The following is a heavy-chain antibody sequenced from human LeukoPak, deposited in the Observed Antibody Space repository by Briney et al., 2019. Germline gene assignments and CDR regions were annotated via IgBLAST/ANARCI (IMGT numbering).Heavy chain of an antibody. Sequence: GGSLRLSCAASGFTFSSYSMNWVRQAPGKGLEWVASINQDGSEKYYVDSVKGRFTISRDNAKNSLYLQMNSLRAEDTAVYYCASSGMCGGGTCYDLYFDFWGQGTLVTVSS. CDR3: ASSGMCGGGTCYDLYFDF. CDR1: GFTFSSYS. D-gene: IGHD2-15*01. CDR2: INQDGSEK. V-gene: IGHV3-7*03. J-gene: IGHJ4*02.